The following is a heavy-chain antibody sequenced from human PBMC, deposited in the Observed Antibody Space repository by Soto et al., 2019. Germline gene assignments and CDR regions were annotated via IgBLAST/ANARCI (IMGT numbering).Heavy chain of an antibody. CDR1: GYIFPDYY. Sequence: SVKVSCKASGYIFPDYYVHWVRQAPGEGLEWMGRINPNGGGTNYAQKFEGWVTMTTDTSISTAYMELSRLNFDDTAVYYCARGEQLVHFDSWGQGTMVTVSS. CDR2: INPNGGGT. D-gene: IGHD6-6*01. CDR3: ARGEQLVHFDS. V-gene: IGHV1-2*04. J-gene: IGHJ5*01.